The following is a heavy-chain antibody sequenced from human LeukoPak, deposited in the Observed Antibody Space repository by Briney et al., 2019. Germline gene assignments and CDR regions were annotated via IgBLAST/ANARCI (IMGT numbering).Heavy chain of an antibody. CDR1: GLTFSDYY. CDR3: AIQITMIVVVPYFDY. D-gene: IGHD3-22*01. V-gene: IGHV3-11*04. J-gene: IGHJ4*02. CDR2: ISSSGTTI. Sequence: GGSLRLSCAASGLTFSDYYMTWIRQAPGKGLELVSFISSSGTTIYSADSVRGRFTVSRDNAKNSLFLHMNSLRAEDTAVYYCAIQITMIVVVPYFDYWGQGTLVTVSS.